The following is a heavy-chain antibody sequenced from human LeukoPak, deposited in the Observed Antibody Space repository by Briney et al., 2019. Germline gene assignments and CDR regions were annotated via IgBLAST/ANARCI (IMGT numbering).Heavy chain of an antibody. J-gene: IGHJ4*02. CDR2: IHYTGRT. Sequence: SETLSLTCTVSGDSISSGPYFWGWIRQPPGKGPAWIANIHYTGRTYYNPSLKSRVTISVDTSKNQFSLKLSSVTAADTAVYYCARGWFGELYYWGQGTLVTVSS. V-gene: IGHV4-39*01. D-gene: IGHD3-10*01. CDR1: GDSISSGPYF. CDR3: ARGWFGELYY.